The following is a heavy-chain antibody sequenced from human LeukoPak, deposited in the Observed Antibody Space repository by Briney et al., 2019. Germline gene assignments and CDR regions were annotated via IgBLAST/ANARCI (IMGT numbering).Heavy chain of an antibody. V-gene: IGHV1-69*05. CDR2: IIPIFGTA. CDR1: GGTFSSYA. CDR3: ARGSYYGGGIDY. D-gene: IGHD1-26*01. Sequence: ASVKVSCKASGGTFSSYAISWVRQAPGQGLEWMGGIIPIFGTANYAQKFQGRVTITTDESTSTAYMELSSLRSEDTAVYYCARGSYYGGGIDYWGQGTLVTVSS. J-gene: IGHJ4*02.